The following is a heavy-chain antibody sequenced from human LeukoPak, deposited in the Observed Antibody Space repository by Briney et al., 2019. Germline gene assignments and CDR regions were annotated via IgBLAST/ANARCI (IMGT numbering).Heavy chain of an antibody. Sequence: GESLKISCKGSGYSFDSQWIGWVRQMPGKGLEWMGIIYPGDSDTKYSPSFEGQVTMSADKSISTAYLQWRSLKASDTAMYYCARHGWEYYYDSSGYNWFDPWGQGTLVTVSS. J-gene: IGHJ5*02. CDR1: GYSFDSQW. D-gene: IGHD3-22*01. V-gene: IGHV5-51*01. CDR2: IYPGDSDT. CDR3: ARHGWEYYYDSSGYNWFDP.